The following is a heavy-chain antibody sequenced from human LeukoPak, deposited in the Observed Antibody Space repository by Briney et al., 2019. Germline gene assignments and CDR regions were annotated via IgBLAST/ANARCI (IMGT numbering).Heavy chain of an antibody. CDR3: AKPDSSGYYIPLPSFDY. V-gene: IGHV3-23*01. CDR1: GFTFSSYA. Sequence: GGSLRLSCTASGFTFSSYAMSWVRQAPGKGLEWVSAISGSGGSTYYADSVKGRFTISRDNSKNTLYLQMNSLRAEDTAVYYCAKPDSSGYYIPLPSFDYWGQGTLVTVSS. CDR2: ISGSGGST. D-gene: IGHD3-22*01. J-gene: IGHJ4*02.